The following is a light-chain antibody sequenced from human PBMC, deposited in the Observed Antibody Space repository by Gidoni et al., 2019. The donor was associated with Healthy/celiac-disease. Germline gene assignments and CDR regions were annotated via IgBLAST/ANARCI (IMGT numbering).Light chain of an antibody. V-gene: IGKV4-1*01. J-gene: IGKJ2*01. CDR2: WAS. CDR1: QSVLYSYNNKTY. Sequence: DLVMTQSPDSLAVSLGERATINCKSSQSVLYSYNNKTYLAWYQQKPGQPPKLLIYWASTRESGVPDRFSGSGSGTDFTLTISSLQAEDVAVYYCQQYYSTPPAFGQGTKLEIK. CDR3: QQYYSTPPA.